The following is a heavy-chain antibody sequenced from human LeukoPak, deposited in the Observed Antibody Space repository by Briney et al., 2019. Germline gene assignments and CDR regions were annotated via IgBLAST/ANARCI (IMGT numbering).Heavy chain of an antibody. J-gene: IGHJ4*02. Sequence: GGSLRLSCAASGFTFSSFWMSWVRQAPGKGLEWVANIRKDGSLQYYVDSVEGRFAISRDNAKNSLYLQMNSLRADDTAVYYCTRVSGGYDLSDYWGQGTLVTVSS. V-gene: IGHV3-7*03. D-gene: IGHD3-3*01. CDR1: GFTFSSFW. CDR2: IRKDGSLQ. CDR3: TRVSGGYDLSDY.